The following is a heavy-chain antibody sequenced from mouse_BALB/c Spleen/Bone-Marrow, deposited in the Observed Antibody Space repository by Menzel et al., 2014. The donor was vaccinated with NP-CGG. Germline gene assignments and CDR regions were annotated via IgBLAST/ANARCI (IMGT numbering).Heavy chain of an antibody. CDR2: IRSKSNNYAT. J-gene: IGHJ4*01. V-gene: IGHV10-1*02. CDR3: VRHMDY. CDR1: GFTFNTYA. Sequence: DVKLQESGGGLVQPKGSLKLSCAASGFTFNTYAMNWVRQAPGKGLEWVARIRSKSNNYATYYADSVKDRFTISRDDSQSMLYLQMNNLKTEDTAVYYCVRHMDYWGQGTSVTVSS.